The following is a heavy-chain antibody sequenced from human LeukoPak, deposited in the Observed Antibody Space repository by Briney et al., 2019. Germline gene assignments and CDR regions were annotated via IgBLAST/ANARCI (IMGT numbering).Heavy chain of an antibody. CDR3: AKRERSGWLFDY. J-gene: IGHJ4*02. V-gene: IGHV3-30*18. D-gene: IGHD6-19*01. Sequence: PGRSLRLSCAASGFTFSSYGMHWVRQAPGKGLEEVAVISYDGSNKYYADSVKGRFTISRDNSKNTLYLQMNSLRAEDTAVYYCAKRERSGWLFDYWGQGTLVTVSS. CDR1: GFTFSSYG. CDR2: ISYDGSNK.